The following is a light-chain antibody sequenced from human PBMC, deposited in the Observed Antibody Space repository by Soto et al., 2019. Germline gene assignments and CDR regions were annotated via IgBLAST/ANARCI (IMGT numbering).Light chain of an antibody. CDR3: QQVNSYPIT. CDR2: AAS. CDR1: QGIRSY. V-gene: IGKV1-9*01. J-gene: IGKJ5*01. Sequence: DIQLTQSPSFLSASVGDRVIITCRASQGIRSYLTWYQQKPGKAPKLLIYAASTLQSGVPSRFSGSGFGTEFTLTISSLQPEDFATYYCQQVNSYPITFGQGTRLEIK.